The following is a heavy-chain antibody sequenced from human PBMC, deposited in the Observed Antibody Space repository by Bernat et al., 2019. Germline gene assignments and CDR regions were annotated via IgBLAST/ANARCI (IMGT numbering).Heavy chain of an antibody. CDR1: GFTFSNSA. V-gene: IGHV3-30*01. J-gene: IGHJ6*03. D-gene: IGHD6-19*01. Sequence: QVQLVESGGGVVQPGRSLRLSCAASGFTFSNSALHWVRQAPGKGLELGEVVSYDGSHKYSPDSVKGRFTISRDNSKNTLYLQMDSLRPEDTAVYYCARDGRAYSSAWVYYYYYYMDVWGKGTTVTVSS. CDR2: VSYDGSHK. CDR3: ARDGRAYSSAWVYYYYYYMDV.